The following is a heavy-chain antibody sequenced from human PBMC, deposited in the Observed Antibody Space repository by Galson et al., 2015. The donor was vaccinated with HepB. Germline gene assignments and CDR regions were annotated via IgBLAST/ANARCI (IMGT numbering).Heavy chain of an antibody. D-gene: IGHD6-19*01. V-gene: IGHV1-69*04. CDR1: GGVFSDYT. CDR2: IIPLLDVT. CDR3: ARELVATVAGRFDY. J-gene: IGHJ4*02. Sequence: SVKVSCKASGGVFSDYTFSWVRQAPGQGLKRMGRIIPLLDVTHYAEDFRNRVTFTADKSTDTLYMELTNLRSDDTAVYYCARELVATVAGRFDYWGQGTLVTVSS.